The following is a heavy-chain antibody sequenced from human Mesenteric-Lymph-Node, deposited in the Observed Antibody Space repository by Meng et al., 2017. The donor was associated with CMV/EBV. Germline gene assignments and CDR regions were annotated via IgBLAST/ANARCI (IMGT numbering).Heavy chain of an antibody. J-gene: IGHJ4*02. CDR3: ARDRDGYNLFDY. CDR2: IYYSGST. D-gene: IGHD5-24*01. CDR1: GASIIRGGSY. V-gene: IGHV4-31*03. Sequence: CTVSGASIIRGGSYWSWIRQHPGKGLEWIGYIYYSGSTYHNPSLKSRVSISVDTSKNQFSLKLSSVTAADTAVYYCARDRDGYNLFDYWGQGTLVTVSS.